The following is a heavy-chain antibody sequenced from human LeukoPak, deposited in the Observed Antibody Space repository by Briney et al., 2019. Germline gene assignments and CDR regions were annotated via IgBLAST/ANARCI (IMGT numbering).Heavy chain of an antibody. Sequence: GGSLRLSCTASGFTFSSYSMNWVRQAPGKGLEWVSYISTSSSTIYNADSVKGRFTISRDNAKNSLYLQMNSLRGEDTAVYYCARRSEFGVLYYMDVWGKGTTVTVSS. V-gene: IGHV3-48*01. CDR3: ARRSEFGVLYYMDV. CDR2: ISTSSSTI. D-gene: IGHD3-16*01. J-gene: IGHJ6*03. CDR1: GFTFSSYS.